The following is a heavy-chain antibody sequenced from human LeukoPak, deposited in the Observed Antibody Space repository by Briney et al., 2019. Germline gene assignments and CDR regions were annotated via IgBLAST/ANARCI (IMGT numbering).Heavy chain of an antibody. Sequence: PSETLSLTCTVSGGSISSYYWSWIRQPPGKGLEWIGYIYYSGSTNYNPSLKSRVTISVDTSKNQFSLKLRSVTAADTAVYYCARHPGQWLVVGLDPWGQGTLVTVSS. CDR2: IYYSGST. D-gene: IGHD6-19*01. V-gene: IGHV4-59*08. CDR3: ARHPGQWLVVGLDP. J-gene: IGHJ5*02. CDR1: GGSISSYY.